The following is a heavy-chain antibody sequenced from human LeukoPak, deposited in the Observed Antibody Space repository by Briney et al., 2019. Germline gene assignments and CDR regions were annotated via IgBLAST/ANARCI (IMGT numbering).Heavy chain of an antibody. CDR3: ARDVPLYSSSWYPMRLDY. D-gene: IGHD6-13*01. J-gene: IGHJ4*02. CDR2: IIPIFGTA. Sequence: GASVKVSCKASGGTFSSYAVSWVRQAPGQGLEWMGGIIPIFGTANYAQKFQGRVTITADESTSTAYMELSSLRSEDTAVYYCARDVPLYSSSWYPMRLDYWGQGTLVTVSS. CDR1: GGTFSSYA. V-gene: IGHV1-69*13.